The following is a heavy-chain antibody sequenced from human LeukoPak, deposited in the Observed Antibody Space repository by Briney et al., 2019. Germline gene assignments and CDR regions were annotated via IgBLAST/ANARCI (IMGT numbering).Heavy chain of an antibody. CDR2: IYTSGST. Sequence: KPSETLSLTCTVSGGSISSYYWSWIRQPAGKGLEWIGRIYTSGSTNYNPSLKSRGTMSIDTSKNQFSLKLSSVTAADTAVYYCAREIGSGSYYNVPYYFDYWGQGTLVTVSS. CDR1: GGSISSYY. V-gene: IGHV4-4*07. CDR3: AREIGSGSYYNVPYYFDY. J-gene: IGHJ4*02. D-gene: IGHD3-10*01.